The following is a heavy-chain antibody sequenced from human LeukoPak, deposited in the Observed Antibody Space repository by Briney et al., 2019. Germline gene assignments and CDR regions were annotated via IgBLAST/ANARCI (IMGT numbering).Heavy chain of an antibody. D-gene: IGHD3-22*01. V-gene: IGHV4-4*08. J-gene: IGHJ4*02. CDR1: GGSISSYY. CDR2: LYTSGCT. CDR3: ARAPSGYYDSSGYYLYYFDD. Sequence: SETLSLTCTVSGGSISSYYWSWIRQPPGKGLEWIGRLYTSGCTTYNPSLKSRVTISVDTSKNQFSLKLSSVAAADTAVYYCARAPSGYYDSSGYYLYYFDDWGQGTLVTVSS.